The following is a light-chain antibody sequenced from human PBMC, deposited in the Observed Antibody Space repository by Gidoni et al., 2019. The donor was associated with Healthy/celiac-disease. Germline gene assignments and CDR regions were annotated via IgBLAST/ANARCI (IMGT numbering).Light chain of an antibody. CDR3: QQSYSTPRLT. CDR2: AAA. CDR1: QSISSS. V-gene: IGKV1-39*01. J-gene: IGKJ2*01. Sequence: DIQMTQSPSSLSASVGDRVTITCRASQSISSSLNWYQQKPGKAPKLLIYAAASLQSGVPSRFSGSGAGTDYTLTISSLQPEDFATYYCQQSYSTPRLTFGQGTKLEIK.